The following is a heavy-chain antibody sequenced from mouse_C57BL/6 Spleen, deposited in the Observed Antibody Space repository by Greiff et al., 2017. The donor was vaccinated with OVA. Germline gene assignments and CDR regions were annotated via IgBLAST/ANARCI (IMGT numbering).Heavy chain of an antibody. CDR2: IYPGDGDT. J-gene: IGHJ2*01. CDR3: ARWDSWVGFDY. Sequence: VQLQQSGPELVKPGASVKISCKASGYAFSSSWMNWVKQRPGKGLEWIGRIYPGDGDTNYNGKFKGKPTLTADKSSSTAYMHLISLTSEDSEVYFCARWDSWVGFDYWGQGTTLTVSS. CDR1: GYAFSSSW. V-gene: IGHV1-82*01. D-gene: IGHD1-1*01.